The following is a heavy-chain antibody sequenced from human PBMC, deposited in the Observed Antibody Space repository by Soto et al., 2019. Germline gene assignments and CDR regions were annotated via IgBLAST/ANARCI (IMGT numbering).Heavy chain of an antibody. CDR3: AEGRLVRGYYYFDY. CDR1: GFTFSSYW. J-gene: IGHJ4*02. D-gene: IGHD3-10*01. CDR2: IKQDGSEK. V-gene: IGHV3-7*01. Sequence: GGSLRLSCAASGFTFSSYWMSWVRQAPGKGLEWVANIKQDGSEKYYVDSVKGRFTISRDNAKNSLYLQMNSLRAEDTAVYYCAEGRLVRGYYYFDYWGQGTLVTVSS.